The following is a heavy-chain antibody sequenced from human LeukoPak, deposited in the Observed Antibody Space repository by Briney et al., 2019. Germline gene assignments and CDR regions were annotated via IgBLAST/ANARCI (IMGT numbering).Heavy chain of an antibody. CDR3: ARQEFGARVPAALFS. CDR2: VYPGDSDT. V-gene: IGHV5-51*01. Sequence: GESLKISCKGSGNSFTSYWIGWVRQMPGKGLEWMGIVYPGDSDTRYSPSFQGRVTISADKSISTAYLQWSSLKASDTAVYYCARQEFGARVPAALFSWGQGTLVTVSS. J-gene: IGHJ4*02. D-gene: IGHD2-2*01. CDR1: GNSFTSYW.